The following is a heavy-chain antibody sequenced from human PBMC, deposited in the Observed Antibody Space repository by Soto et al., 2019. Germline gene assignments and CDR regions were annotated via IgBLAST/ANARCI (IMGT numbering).Heavy chain of an antibody. J-gene: IGHJ5*02. CDR2: IIPVFGTT. D-gene: IGHD5-12*01. V-gene: IGHV1-69*06. Sequence: QVQVVQSGAEVKKPGSSVRVSCKASGGALRNNAITWVRQAPGQGLEWMGEIIPVFGTTKFAQKFQGRLSITADKSSNTTHMDLSSLRSEDTAVYYCARAPGYTGCAYRGRFDPWGQGTLVTVSS. CDR3: ARAPGYTGCAYRGRFDP. CDR1: GGALRNNA.